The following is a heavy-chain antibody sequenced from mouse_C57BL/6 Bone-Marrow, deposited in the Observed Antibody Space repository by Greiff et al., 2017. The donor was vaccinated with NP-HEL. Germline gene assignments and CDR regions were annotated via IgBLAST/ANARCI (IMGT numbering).Heavy chain of an antibody. CDR2: INPYNGGT. CDR3: ARRRAYGPDY. V-gene: IGHV1-19*01. J-gene: IGHJ2*01. Sequence: EVQLQQSGPVLVKPGASVKMSCKASGYTFTDYYMNWVKQSHGKSLEWIGVINPYNGGTSYNQKFKGKATLTVDKSSSTAYMELNSLPSEDSAVYYCARRRAYGPDYWGQGTTLTVSS. CDR1: GYTFTDYY. D-gene: IGHD1-1*01.